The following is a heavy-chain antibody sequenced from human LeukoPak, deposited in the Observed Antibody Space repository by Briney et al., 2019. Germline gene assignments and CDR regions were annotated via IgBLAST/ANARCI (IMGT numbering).Heavy chain of an antibody. Sequence: ASVKVSCKASGYTFTSYYMHWVRQAPGQGLEWMGIINPSGGSTSYAQKFQGRVTMSRDTSTSTAYMELSSLRSEDTAVYYCARERSIAVAGTLRREVYYMDVWGKGTTVTVSS. CDR2: INPSGGST. CDR3: ARERSIAVAGTLRREVYYMDV. J-gene: IGHJ6*03. D-gene: IGHD6-19*01. V-gene: IGHV1-46*01. CDR1: GYTFTSYY.